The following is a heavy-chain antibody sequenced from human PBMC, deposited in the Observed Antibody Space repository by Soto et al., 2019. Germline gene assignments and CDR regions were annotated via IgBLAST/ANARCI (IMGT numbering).Heavy chain of an antibody. CDR3: VRAALYKVGGRGWFER. J-gene: IGHJ5*02. CDR2: IKQDGTKT. V-gene: IGHV3-7*03. D-gene: IGHD2-15*01. CDR1: GFTFSLFW. Sequence: GGSLRLSCAAAGFTFSLFWMSWVRQAPGKGLEWVANIKQDGTKTYYVDSVKGRFTISRDNAKNSRYLQMNSLRAEDTAGYYCVRAALYKVGGRGWFERWGRGSLGSVSS.